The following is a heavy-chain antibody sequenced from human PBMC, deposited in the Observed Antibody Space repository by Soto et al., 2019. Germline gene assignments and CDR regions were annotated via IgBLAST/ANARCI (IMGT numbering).Heavy chain of an antibody. D-gene: IGHD2-2*01. V-gene: IGHV5-51*01. CDR3: ARHPSSYGAAYYYYGMDV. CDR2: IYPGDSDT. CDR1: GYSFTSYW. J-gene: IGHJ6*02. Sequence: PGESLKISCKGSGYSFTSYWIGWVRQLPGKGLEWMGIIYPGDSDTRYSPSFQGQVTISADKSISTAYLQWSSLKASDTAMYYCARHPSSYGAAYYYYGMDVWGQGTTVTVSS.